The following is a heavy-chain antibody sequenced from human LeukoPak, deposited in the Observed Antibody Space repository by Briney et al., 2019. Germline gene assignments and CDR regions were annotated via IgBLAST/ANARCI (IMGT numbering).Heavy chain of an antibody. CDR2: IIPIFGTA. D-gene: IGHD1-26*01. Sequence: ASVKVSCKASGGTFGSYAISWVRQAPGQGLEWMGGIIPIFGTANYAQKFQGRVTITADESTSTAYMELSSLRSEDTAVYYCAREGSLYNWFDPWGQGTLVTVSS. CDR1: GGTFGSYA. V-gene: IGHV1-69*13. J-gene: IGHJ5*02. CDR3: AREGSLYNWFDP.